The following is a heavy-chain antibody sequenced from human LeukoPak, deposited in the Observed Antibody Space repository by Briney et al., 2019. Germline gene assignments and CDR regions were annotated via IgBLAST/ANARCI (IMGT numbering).Heavy chain of an antibody. D-gene: IGHD2-2*01. J-gene: IGHJ4*02. V-gene: IGHV3-23*01. Sequence: GGSLRLPCTASGFTFSNYAMSWVRQAPGKGLEWVSTISSSGGSTYYADSVKGRFTISRDTSKNTLYLQMNSLRAEDAALYYCAKGASPFDYWGQGTLVTVSS. CDR3: AKGASPFDY. CDR2: ISSSGGST. CDR1: GFTFSNYA.